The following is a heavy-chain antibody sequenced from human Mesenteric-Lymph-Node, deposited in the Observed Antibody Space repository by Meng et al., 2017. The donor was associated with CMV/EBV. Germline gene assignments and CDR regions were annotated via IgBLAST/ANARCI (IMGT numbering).Heavy chain of an antibody. D-gene: IGHD3-22*01. V-gene: IGHV4-59*01. CDR2: SFYSGST. CDR3: ARDMTFNSTGYYYPWFDP. CDR1: AGSISSYY. Sequence: SETLSLTCTVSAGSISSYYWSWIRQPPGKGLEWIGYSFYSGSTNYNPSLRSRVTISLDTSKNQFSLKLTSVTAADTGVYFCARDMTFNSTGYYYPWFDPRGQGTLVTVSS. J-gene: IGHJ5*02.